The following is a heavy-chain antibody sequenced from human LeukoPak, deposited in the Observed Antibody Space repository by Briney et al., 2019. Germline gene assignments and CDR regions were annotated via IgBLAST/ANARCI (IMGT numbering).Heavy chain of an antibody. D-gene: IGHD6-13*01. CDR1: GFTFSSYW. CDR2: IKQDGSEK. CDR3: ARFGFRGSSWYYLDY. Sequence: HPGGSLRLSCAASGFTFSSYWMSWVRQAPGKGLEWVANIKQDGSEKYYVDSVKGRFTISRDNAKNSLYLQMNSLRAEDTAVYYCARFGFRGSSWYYLDYWGQGTLVTVSS. J-gene: IGHJ4*02. V-gene: IGHV3-7*01.